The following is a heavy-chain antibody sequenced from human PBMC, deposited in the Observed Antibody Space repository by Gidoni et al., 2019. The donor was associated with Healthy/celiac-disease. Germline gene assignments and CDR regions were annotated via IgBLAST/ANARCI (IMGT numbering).Heavy chain of an antibody. J-gene: IGHJ3*02. D-gene: IGHD3-22*01. CDR2: IRSKANSYAT. CDR3: TRPQGSSGLSITDAFDI. Sequence: MHWVRQASGKGLGWVGRIRSKANSYATAYAAAVQGRFTIARDDSKNTAHLQMHSLKTEHTAVYYCTRPQGSSGLSITDAFDIWGQGTMVTVSS. V-gene: IGHV3-73*01.